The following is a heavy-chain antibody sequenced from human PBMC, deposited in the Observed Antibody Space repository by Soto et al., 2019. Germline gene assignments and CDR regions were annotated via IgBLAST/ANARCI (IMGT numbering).Heavy chain of an antibody. CDR2: ISGSGGST. Sequence: EVQLLESGGGLVQPGGSLRLSCAASGFTFSNYAMNWVRQAPGKGLEWVSVISGSGGSTYCADSVKGRFTISRDNSKNTLYLQMNGLRAEDTAVYYRASRSSGWYFDYWGQGTLVTVSS. J-gene: IGHJ4*02. D-gene: IGHD6-19*01. CDR1: GFTFSNYA. CDR3: ASRSSGWYFDY. V-gene: IGHV3-23*01.